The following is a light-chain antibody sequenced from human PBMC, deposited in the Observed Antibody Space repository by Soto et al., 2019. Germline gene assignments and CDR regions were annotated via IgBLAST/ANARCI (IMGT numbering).Light chain of an antibody. Sequence: DIQMTQSPSSLSASVGDRVTSTCRASQSISTYLNWYQQRPGQAPNLLIYAASTLQSGVPSRFSGSGSGSEFSLTISSLQPEDFATYFCQQSYTTPYTFGQGTNLEI. V-gene: IGKV1-39*01. CDR3: QQSYTTPYT. CDR1: QSISTY. CDR2: AAS. J-gene: IGKJ2*01.